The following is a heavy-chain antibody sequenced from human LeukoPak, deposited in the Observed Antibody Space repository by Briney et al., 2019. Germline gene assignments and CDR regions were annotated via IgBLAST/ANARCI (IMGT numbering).Heavy chain of an antibody. Sequence: GESLKISCKGSGYTFTSYWIAWVRQMPEKGLEWMGRIDPSDSYTNYSPSFQGHVTISADKSISTAYLQWSSLKASDTAMYYCARRPSEMGSSSDFDYWGQGTLVTVSS. CDR1: GYTFTSYW. D-gene: IGHD6-6*01. CDR3: ARRPSEMGSSSDFDY. V-gene: IGHV5-10-1*01. CDR2: IDPSDSYT. J-gene: IGHJ4*02.